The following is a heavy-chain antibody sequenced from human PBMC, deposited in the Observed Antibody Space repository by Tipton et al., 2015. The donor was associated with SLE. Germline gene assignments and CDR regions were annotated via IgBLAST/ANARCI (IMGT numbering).Heavy chain of an antibody. Sequence: TLSLTCTVSGGSISSGDYYWSWIRQPPGKGLEWIGYIYYSGSTYYNPSLKSRVTISVDTSKNQFSLKLSSVTAADTAVYYCARDNPRGDAFDIWGQGTMVTVSS. J-gene: IGHJ3*02. V-gene: IGHV4-30-4*01. CDR2: IYYSGST. CDR3: ARDNPRGDAFDI. D-gene: IGHD1-14*01. CDR1: GGSISSGDYY.